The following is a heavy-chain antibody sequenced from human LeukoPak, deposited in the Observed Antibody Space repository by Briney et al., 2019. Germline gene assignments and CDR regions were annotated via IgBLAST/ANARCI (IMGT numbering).Heavy chain of an antibody. CDR1: GFLFSKAR. D-gene: IGHD3-22*01. J-gene: IGHJ6*02. V-gene: IGHV3-15*01. CDR2: NKSKTDCGTT. CDR3: TTPITTGMDV. Sequence: GGPLTLPCAASGFLFSKARMRWARQARGRGREWDGSNKSKTDCGTTDYAAPVKGRFTISKDDSNNTMYLQMNSLKTEYTAVYYCTTPITTGMDVWGQGTTVTVSS.